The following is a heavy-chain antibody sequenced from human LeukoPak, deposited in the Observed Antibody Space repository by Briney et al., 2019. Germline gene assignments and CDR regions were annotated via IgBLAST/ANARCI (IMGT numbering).Heavy chain of an antibody. CDR1: GYTFTSYY. D-gene: IGHD2-2*03. CDR2: INPSGGST. Sequence: GASVKVSCKASGYTFTSYYMHWVRQAPGQGPEWMGIINPSGGSTSYARKFQGRVTMTRDTSTSTLYMELSSLRSEDTAFYYCARRARGSWINDAFDIWGQGTMVTVSS. CDR3: ARRARGSWINDAFDI. J-gene: IGHJ3*02. V-gene: IGHV1-46*01.